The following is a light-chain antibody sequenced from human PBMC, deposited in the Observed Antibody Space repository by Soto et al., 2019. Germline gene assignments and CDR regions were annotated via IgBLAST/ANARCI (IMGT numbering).Light chain of an antibody. V-gene: IGKV1-39*01. CDR2: PTS. CDR3: QQSYSTPYT. Sequence: DIQMTQSPSSLSASVGDRVTISCRASQSISNYLNWYQQKPGKAPKLLIYPTSSLQSGVPSRFSGSGSGTDFTLAISSLQPEAFATYYCQQSYSTPYTFGQGTKLEI. J-gene: IGKJ2*01. CDR1: QSISNY.